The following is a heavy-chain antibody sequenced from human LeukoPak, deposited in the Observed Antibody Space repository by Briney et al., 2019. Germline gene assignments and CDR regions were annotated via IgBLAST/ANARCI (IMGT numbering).Heavy chain of an antibody. V-gene: IGHV3-74*01. CDR1: GFTFSTYC. J-gene: IGHJ4*02. CDR2: INSDGSST. CDR3: ARVTTMAIDY. D-gene: IGHD3-10*01. Sequence: EGSLRLSCAASGFTFSTYCMHWVRQGPGKGLVWVSLINSDGSSTTYADSVKGRFTISRDNAKNTLYLQMNSLRAEDTAVYYCARVTTMAIDYWGQGTLVTVSS.